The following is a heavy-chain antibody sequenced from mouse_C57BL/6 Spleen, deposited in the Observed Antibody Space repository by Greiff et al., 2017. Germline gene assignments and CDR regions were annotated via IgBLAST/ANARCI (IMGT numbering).Heavy chain of an antibody. V-gene: IGHV1-18*01. CDR1: GYTFTDYN. D-gene: IGHD2-4*01. CDR3: ARRGDDYGDWYFDV. Sequence: DVKLQESGPELVKPGASVKIPCKASGYTFTDYNMDWVKQSHGKSLEWIGDINPNNGGTIYNQKFKGKATLTVDKSSSTAYMELRSLTSEDTAVYYCARRGDDYGDWYFDVWGTGTTVTVSS. J-gene: IGHJ1*03. CDR2: INPNNGGT.